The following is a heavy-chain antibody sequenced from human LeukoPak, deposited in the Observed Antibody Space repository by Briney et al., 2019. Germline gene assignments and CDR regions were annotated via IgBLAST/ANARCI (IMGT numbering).Heavy chain of an antibody. Sequence: PGRSLRLSCAASGFTFSSYGMNWVRQAPGKGLEWVSSISSSSSYIYYADSVKGRFTISRDNAKNSLYLQMNSLRAEDTAVYYCARVKDYYDSSGGYWGQGTLVTVSS. D-gene: IGHD3-22*01. CDR1: GFTFSSYG. J-gene: IGHJ4*02. CDR3: ARVKDYYDSSGGY. V-gene: IGHV3-21*01. CDR2: ISSSSSYI.